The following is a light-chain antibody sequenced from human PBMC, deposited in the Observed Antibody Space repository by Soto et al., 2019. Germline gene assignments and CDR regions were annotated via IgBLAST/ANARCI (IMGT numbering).Light chain of an antibody. CDR3: QQYGDSPRT. V-gene: IGKV3-20*01. CDR2: GAS. Sequence: EIVLTQSPGTLSLSPGERATLSCRASQSVSGTNLAWYQQKPGQAPRLLMYGASNRATGIPDRFSGSGSGTDFSLTISRLEPEDFAVYYCQQYGDSPRTFGQGTKVEIK. CDR1: QSVSGTN. J-gene: IGKJ1*01.